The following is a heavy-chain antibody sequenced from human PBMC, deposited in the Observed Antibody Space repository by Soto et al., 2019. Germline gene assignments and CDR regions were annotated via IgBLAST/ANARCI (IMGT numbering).Heavy chain of an antibody. CDR2: IYHTGNT. V-gene: IGHV4-31*03. J-gene: IGHJ4*02. CDR1: GGSMSSGAYY. Sequence: QVQLQESGPGLVKPSQTLSLTCSVSGGSMSSGAYYWNWIRQHPGKGLEWIAYIYHTGNTYYNPSLRSRTTISVDTSVNQFSLKLTSVTDADTAVYYCASSYSGYLDNWGQGTLVTVSS. D-gene: IGHD3-22*01. CDR3: ASSYSGYLDN.